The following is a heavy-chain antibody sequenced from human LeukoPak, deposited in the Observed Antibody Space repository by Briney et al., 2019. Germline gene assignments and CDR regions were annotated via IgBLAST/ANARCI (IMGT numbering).Heavy chain of an antibody. CDR2: INADGSTA. D-gene: IGHD3-10*01. Sequence: QPGGSLRLSCAASGFTFGNSWVHWVRQAPGKGLVWVSLINADGSTATYADSVKGRFTISRDNSRNTLFLQTNSLRPEDTAVYYCAKDAQGGSGSYSWGTFDYWGQGTLVTVSS. CDR3: AKDAQGGSGSYSWGTFDY. V-gene: IGHV3-74*01. CDR1: GFTFGNSW. J-gene: IGHJ4*02.